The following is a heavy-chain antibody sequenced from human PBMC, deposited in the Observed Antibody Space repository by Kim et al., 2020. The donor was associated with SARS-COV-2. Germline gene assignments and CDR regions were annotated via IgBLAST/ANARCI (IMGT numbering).Heavy chain of an antibody. CDR3: ARGVAAAGGNYYYYGMDV. J-gene: IGHJ6*02. CDR1: GYTFTSYG. CDR2: ISAYNGNT. Sequence: ASVKVSCKASGYTFTSYGISWVRQAPGQGLEWMGWISAYNGNTNYAQKLQGRVTMTTDTSTSTAYMELRSLRSDDTAVYYCARGVAAAGGNYYYYGMDVWGQGTTVTVSS. V-gene: IGHV1-18*04. D-gene: IGHD6-13*01.